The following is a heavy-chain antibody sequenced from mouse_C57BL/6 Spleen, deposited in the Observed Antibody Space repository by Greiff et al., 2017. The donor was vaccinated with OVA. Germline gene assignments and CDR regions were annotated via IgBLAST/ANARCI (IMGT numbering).Heavy chain of an antibody. V-gene: IGHV1-61*01. CDR1: GYTFTSYW. D-gene: IGHD1-1*01. Sequence: QVQLKQPGAELVRPGSSVKLSCKASGYTFTSYWMDWVKQRPGQGLEWIGNIYPSDSETHYNQKFKDKATLTVDKSSSTAYMQLSSLTSEDSAVYYCALYYGSSLYAMDYWGQGTSVTVSS. CDR2: IYPSDSET. J-gene: IGHJ4*01. CDR3: ALYYGSSLYAMDY.